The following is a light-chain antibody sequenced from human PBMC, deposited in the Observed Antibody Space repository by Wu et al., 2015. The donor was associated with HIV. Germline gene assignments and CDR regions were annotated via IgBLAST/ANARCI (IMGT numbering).Light chain of an antibody. V-gene: IGKV3-20*01. Sequence: SCRASQSVSSSFLGWYQQKPGQAPSLLHLWCIHQGHWHPRQVQWHGSGTDFTLTISRLEPEDFAVYYCQQYGSSPSRTFGQGTKVEIK. CDR1: QSVSSSF. J-gene: IGKJ1*01. CDR2: CI. CDR3: QQYGSSPSRT.